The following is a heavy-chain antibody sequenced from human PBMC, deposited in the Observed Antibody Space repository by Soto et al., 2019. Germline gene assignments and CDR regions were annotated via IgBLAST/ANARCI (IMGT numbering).Heavy chain of an antibody. V-gene: IGHV1-3*01. J-gene: IGHJ4*02. Sequence: QVQLVQSGAEVKKPGASVKVSCKASGYTFTSYAMHWVRQAPGQRLEWMGWINAGNGNTKYSPKFQGRVTITRDSSASTADMELSSLRSEDTAVYFCARSIVVVTAADYWGQGTLVTVSS. CDR1: GYTFTSYA. CDR2: INAGNGNT. D-gene: IGHD2-21*02. CDR3: ARSIVVVTAADY.